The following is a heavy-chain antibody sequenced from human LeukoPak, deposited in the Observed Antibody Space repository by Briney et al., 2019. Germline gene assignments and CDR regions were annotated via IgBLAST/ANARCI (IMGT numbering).Heavy chain of an antibody. CDR2: INPIFGTA. V-gene: IGHV1-69*13. J-gene: IGHJ4*02. D-gene: IGHD3-22*01. Sequence: GASVKVSCKASGGSFSRYAISWVRQAPGQGLEWMGGINPIFGTANYAQKFQGRVTITADESTRTAYMELRTLRSEDTAIYYCARGSGETGGYYYVYWGRGTPVTVSS. CDR3: ARGSGETGGYYYVY. CDR1: GGSFSRYA.